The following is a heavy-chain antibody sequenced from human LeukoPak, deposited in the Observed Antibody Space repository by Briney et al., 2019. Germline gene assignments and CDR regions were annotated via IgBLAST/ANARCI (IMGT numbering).Heavy chain of an antibody. Sequence: SVKVSCKASGGTFSSYAISWVRQAPGQGLEWMRRIIPILGIANYAQKFQSRVTITADKSTSTAYMELSSLRSEDTSVYYCARDGYYESSGYSKYWGQGTLVTVSS. V-gene: IGHV1-69*04. D-gene: IGHD3-22*01. J-gene: IGHJ4*02. CDR2: IIPILGIA. CDR1: GGTFSSYA. CDR3: ARDGYYESSGYSKY.